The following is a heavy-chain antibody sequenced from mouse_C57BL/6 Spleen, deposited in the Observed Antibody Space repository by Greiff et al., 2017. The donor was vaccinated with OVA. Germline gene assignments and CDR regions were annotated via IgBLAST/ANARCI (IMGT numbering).Heavy chain of an antibody. Sequence: EVQLQESGPELVKPGASVKIPCKASGYTFTDYNMDWVKQSHGKSLEWIGDINPNNGGTIYNQKFKGKATLTVDKSSSTAYMELRSLTSEDTAVYYCARRVYYYGSIYWYFDVWGTGTTVTVSS. CDR1: GYTFTDYN. V-gene: IGHV1-18*01. CDR3: ARRVYYYGSIYWYFDV. D-gene: IGHD1-1*01. CDR2: INPNNGGT. J-gene: IGHJ1*03.